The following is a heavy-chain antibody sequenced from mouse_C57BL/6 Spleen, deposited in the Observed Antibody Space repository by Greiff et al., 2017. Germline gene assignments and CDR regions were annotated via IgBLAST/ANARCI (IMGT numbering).Heavy chain of an antibody. Sequence: VQLQQPGAELVMPGASVKLSCKASGYTFTSYWMHWVKQRPGQGLEWIGEIDPSDSYTNYNQKFKGKSTLTVEKSSSTAYMQLSSLTSEDSAVYYCARSDDYYGPDYWGQGTTLTVSS. D-gene: IGHD1-1*01. CDR2: IDPSDSYT. CDR3: ARSDDYYGPDY. V-gene: IGHV1-69*01. J-gene: IGHJ2*01. CDR1: GYTFTSYW.